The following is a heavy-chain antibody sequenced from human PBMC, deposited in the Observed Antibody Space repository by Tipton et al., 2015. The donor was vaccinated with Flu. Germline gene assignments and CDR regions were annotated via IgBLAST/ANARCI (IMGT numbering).Heavy chain of an antibody. D-gene: IGHD3-16*01. V-gene: IGHV4-38-2*01. CDR2: ISHTGNT. Sequence: TLSLTCAVSGYSITSGFFWGWIRLPPGKGLEWIATISHTGNTFYYPPLKSRATISIDSSKNQFSLRLSSVTAADTAVYYCARVATQDNDDYDRLWGQGTLVTVSS. J-gene: IGHJ4*02. CDR3: ARVATQDNDDYDRL. CDR1: GYSITSGFF.